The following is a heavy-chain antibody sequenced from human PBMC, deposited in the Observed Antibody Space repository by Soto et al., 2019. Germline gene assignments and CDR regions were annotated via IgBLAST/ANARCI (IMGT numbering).Heavy chain of an antibody. Sequence: ASVKVSCKVSGYTLTELSIHWVRQAPGEGLEWMGGFDPEDGETIYAQKFQGRVTMTEDTSTDTAYMELSSLRSEDTAVYYCATDIVGAIPRSYYYYGMDVWGQGTTVTVSS. V-gene: IGHV1-24*01. CDR2: FDPEDGET. CDR1: GYTLTELS. CDR3: ATDIVGAIPRSYYYYGMDV. D-gene: IGHD1-26*01. J-gene: IGHJ6*02.